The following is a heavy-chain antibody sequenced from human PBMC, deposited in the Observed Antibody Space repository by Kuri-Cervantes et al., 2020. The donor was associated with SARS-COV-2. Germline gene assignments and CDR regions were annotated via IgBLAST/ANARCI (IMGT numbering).Heavy chain of an antibody. J-gene: IGHJ5*02. CDR1: GGSFSGYS. D-gene: IGHD5-18*01. V-gene: IGHV4-59*01. CDR2: ITDSGDT. CDR3: ARGSMVTGP. Sequence: SETLSLTCTVPGGSFSGYSWSWSRQPPGKGLEWIAYITDSGDTRSKPSLRSRGTLLMDTSKNELSLKLTSVTAADTAVYYCARGSMVTGPWGQGTVVTVSS.